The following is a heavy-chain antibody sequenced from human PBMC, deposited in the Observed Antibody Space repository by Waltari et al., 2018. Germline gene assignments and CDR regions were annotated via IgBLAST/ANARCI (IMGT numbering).Heavy chain of an antibody. D-gene: IGHD3-3*01. CDR3: ARAGLSASGVVLDDAFDI. CDR1: GFTFSSYS. V-gene: IGHV3-21*01. CDR2: ISRSSTYI. J-gene: IGHJ3*02. Sequence: EVQLVESGGGLVKSGGSQRLSCAASGFTFSSYSMNWVRQAPGKGLEWLSIISRSSTYIYYSDSVKGRFIISRDNAKNSVFLQMNSLRAEDTAMYYCARAGLSASGVVLDDAFDIWGQGTMVIVSS.